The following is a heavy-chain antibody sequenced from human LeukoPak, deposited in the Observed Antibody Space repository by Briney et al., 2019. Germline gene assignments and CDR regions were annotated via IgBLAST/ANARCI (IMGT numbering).Heavy chain of an antibody. J-gene: IGHJ6*02. CDR1: GFTFDDYA. V-gene: IGHV3-9*01. CDR2: VSWNSGSI. Sequence: GRSLRLSCAASGFTFDDYAMHWVRQAPGKGLEWVSGVSWNSGSIGYADSVKGRFTISRDNAKNSLYLQMNSLRAEDTALYYCAKDTAAGTDGMDVWGQGTTVTVSS. CDR3: AKDTAAGTDGMDV. D-gene: IGHD6-13*01.